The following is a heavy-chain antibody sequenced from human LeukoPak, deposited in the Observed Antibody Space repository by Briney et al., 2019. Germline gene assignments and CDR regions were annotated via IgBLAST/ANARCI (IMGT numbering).Heavy chain of an antibody. V-gene: IGHV4-4*07. CDR3: ARDRGTYINAFDI. Sequence: PETLSLTCTVSGGSISSYYWSWIRRPAGKGLEWIGHMYTSGNTNYNPSLKTRVTMPVDTSKNQISLKLTSVTAADTAMYYCARDRGTYINAFDIWGRGTMVTVSS. CDR1: GGSISSYY. J-gene: IGHJ3*02. D-gene: IGHD1-26*01. CDR2: MYTSGNT.